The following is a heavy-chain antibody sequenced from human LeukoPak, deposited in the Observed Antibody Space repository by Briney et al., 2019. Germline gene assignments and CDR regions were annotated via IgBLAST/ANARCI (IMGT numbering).Heavy chain of an antibody. D-gene: IGHD4-23*01. CDR1: GGSLSGYY. Sequence: SETLSLTCAVYGGSLSGYYWSWIRQPPGKGLEWIGEINHSGSTNYNPSLKSRVAISVDTSKNQFSLKLSSVTAADTAVYYCAREVNHNYGMDVWGQGTTVTVSS. V-gene: IGHV4-34*01. CDR3: AREVNHNYGMDV. J-gene: IGHJ6*02. CDR2: INHSGST.